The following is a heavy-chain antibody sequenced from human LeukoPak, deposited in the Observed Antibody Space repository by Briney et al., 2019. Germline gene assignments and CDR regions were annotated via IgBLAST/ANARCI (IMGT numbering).Heavy chain of an antibody. CDR1: GFTFSTYA. CDR2: ISGSGGST. Sequence: GGSLRLSCAASGFTFSTYAMSWVRQAPGKGLEWVSAISGSGGSTYYADSVKGRFTISRDNSKNTLYLQMNSLRVEDTAVYYCAKDSGYCDSTSCRLANWGQGTLVTASS. V-gene: IGHV3-23*01. D-gene: IGHD2-2*01. CDR3: AKDSGYCDSTSCRLAN. J-gene: IGHJ4*02.